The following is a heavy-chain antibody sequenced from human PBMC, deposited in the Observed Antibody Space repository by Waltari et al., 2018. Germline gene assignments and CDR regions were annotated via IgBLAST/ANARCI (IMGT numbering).Heavy chain of an antibody. D-gene: IGHD3-22*01. CDR1: GGSISSHY. Sequence: QVQLQESGPGLVKPSETLSLTCTVSGGSISSHYWSWIRQPPGKGLEWIGYIYYSGITNYNPSLKSRVTISVDTSKNQFSLKLSSVTAADTAVYYCGRVREYYDSSGYLAGDAFDIWGQGTMVTVSS. CDR3: GRVREYYDSSGYLAGDAFDI. V-gene: IGHV4-59*11. J-gene: IGHJ3*02. CDR2: IYYSGIT.